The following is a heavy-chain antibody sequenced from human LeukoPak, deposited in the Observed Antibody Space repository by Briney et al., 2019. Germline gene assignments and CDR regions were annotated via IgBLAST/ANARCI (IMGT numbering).Heavy chain of an antibody. J-gene: IGHJ4*02. CDR3: ARVGSRGRGSQRTFDY. D-gene: IGHD3-10*01. CDR1: GGSISSYY. CDR2: IYTSGST. V-gene: IGHV4-4*07. Sequence: KPSETLSLTCTVSGGSISSYYWSWIRQPAGKGLEWIGRIYTSGSTNYNPSLKSRVTMSVDTSKNQFSLKLSSVTAADTAVYYCARVGSRGRGSQRTFDYWGQGTLVTVSS.